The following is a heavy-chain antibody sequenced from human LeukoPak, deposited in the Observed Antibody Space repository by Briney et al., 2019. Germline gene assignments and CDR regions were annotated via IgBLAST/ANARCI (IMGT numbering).Heavy chain of an antibody. J-gene: IGHJ3*02. CDR3: AKSQCSGGSCYLDAFDI. D-gene: IGHD2-15*01. CDR1: GFTFGSYA. Sequence: GGSLRLSCAASGFTFGSYAMSWVRQAPGKGLEWVSAISGSGGSTYYADSVKGRFTISRDNSKNTLYLQMNSLRAEDTAVYYCAKSQCSGGSCYLDAFDIWGQGTMVTVSS. CDR2: ISGSGGST. V-gene: IGHV3-23*01.